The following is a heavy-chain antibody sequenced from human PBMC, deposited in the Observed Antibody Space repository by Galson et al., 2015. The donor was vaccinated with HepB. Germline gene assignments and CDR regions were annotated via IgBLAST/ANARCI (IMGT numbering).Heavy chain of an antibody. CDR2: ISWNSGSI. D-gene: IGHD2-8*01. CDR3: AKARGVYARTYYFDY. J-gene: IGHJ4*02. V-gene: IGHV3-9*01. Sequence: SLRLSCAASGFTFDDYAMHWVRQAPGKGLEWVSGISWNSGSIGYADSVKGRFTISRDNAKNSLYLQMNSLRAEDTALYYCAKARGVYARTYYFDYWGQGTLVTVSS. CDR1: GFTFDDYA.